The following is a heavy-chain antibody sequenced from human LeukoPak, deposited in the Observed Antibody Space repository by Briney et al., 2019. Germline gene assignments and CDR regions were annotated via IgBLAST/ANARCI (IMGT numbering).Heavy chain of an antibody. J-gene: IGHJ6*02. CDR1: GYTLTELS. V-gene: IGHV1-24*01. CDR3: ATGDPYRVVVITTYYYYGMDV. CDR2: FDPEDGET. Sequence: GASVKVSCKVSGYTLTELSMHWVRQAPGKGLEWMGGFDPEDGETIYAQKFQGRVTMTEDTSTDTAYMELSSLRSEDTAVYYCATGDPYRVVVITTYYYYGMDVWGQGTTVTVSS. D-gene: IGHD3-22*01.